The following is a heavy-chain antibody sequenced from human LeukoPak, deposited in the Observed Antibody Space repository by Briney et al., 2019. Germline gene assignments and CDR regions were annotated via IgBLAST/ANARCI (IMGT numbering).Heavy chain of an antibody. Sequence: PGRSLRLSCAAAAFTSSSNCTSWVRQAPGKGLGWVANIKTDGGEKYYVDSVKGRFTVSRDNSKNTLYLHMKSLRAEDTAVYYCAKAVPRWLAGDFGCWGQGALVTASS. V-gene: IGHV3-7*03. CDR1: AFTSSSNC. CDR3: AKAVPRWLAGDFGC. J-gene: IGHJ4*02. D-gene: IGHD6-19*01. CDR2: IKTDGGEK.